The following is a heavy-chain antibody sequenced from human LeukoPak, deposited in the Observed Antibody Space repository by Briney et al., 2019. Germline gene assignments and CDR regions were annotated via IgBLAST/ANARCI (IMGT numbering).Heavy chain of an antibody. CDR2: ISYDGSNK. V-gene: IGHV3-30-3*01. CDR1: GFTFSSYA. CDR3: ARVGGSYIDY. J-gene: IGHJ4*02. Sequence: GGSLRLSCAASGFTFSSYAMHWVRQAPGKGLEWVAVISYDGSNKYYADSVKGRFTISRDNSKNTLYLQMNSLRAEDTAVYYCARVGGSYIDYWGQGTLVTVSS. D-gene: IGHD1-26*01.